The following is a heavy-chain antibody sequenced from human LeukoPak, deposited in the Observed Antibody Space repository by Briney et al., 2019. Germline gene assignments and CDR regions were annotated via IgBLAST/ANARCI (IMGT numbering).Heavy chain of an antibody. J-gene: IGHJ6*03. CDR3: ARAHYYYGSGSYYKYLDV. CDR1: GFTFSSYA. D-gene: IGHD3-10*01. V-gene: IGHV3-23*01. Sequence: QPGGSLRLSCAASGFTFSSYAMSWVRQAPGKGLEWVSAISGSGGSTYYADSVKGRFTISRDNSKNTLYLQMNSLRAEDTAVYYCARAHYYYGSGSYYKYLDVWGKGTTVTISS. CDR2: ISGSGGST.